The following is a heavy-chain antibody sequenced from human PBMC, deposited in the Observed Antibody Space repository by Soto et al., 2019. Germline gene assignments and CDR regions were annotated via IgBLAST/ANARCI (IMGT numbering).Heavy chain of an antibody. CDR1: GDSVSSNSAA. CDR2: TYYRSKWYN. CDR3: ARSYYDSSGYYLDAFDI. D-gene: IGHD3-22*01. V-gene: IGHV6-1*01. J-gene: IGHJ3*02. Sequence: SQTLSLTCAISGDSVSSNSAAWNWFRQSPSRGLEWLGRTYYRSKWYNDYAVSVKSRITINPDTSKNQFSLQPNSVTPEDTAVYYCARSYYDSSGYYLDAFDIWGQGTMVTVSS.